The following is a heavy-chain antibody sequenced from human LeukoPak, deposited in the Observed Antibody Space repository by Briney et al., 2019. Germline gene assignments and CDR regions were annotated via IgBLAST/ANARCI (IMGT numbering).Heavy chain of an antibody. J-gene: IGHJ4*02. D-gene: IGHD6-19*01. CDR1: GFTFSSYA. CDR3: AKSYGSEGWYGIDY. V-gene: IGHV3-23*01. CDR2: ISSSGSST. Sequence: PGGSLRLSCAASGFTFSSYAMSWVRQAPGKGLDWVSAISSSGSSTHYADSVKGRLTISRDNSKNTLYLQMNGLRAADTAVYYCAKSYGSEGWYGIDYWGQGSLVTVSS.